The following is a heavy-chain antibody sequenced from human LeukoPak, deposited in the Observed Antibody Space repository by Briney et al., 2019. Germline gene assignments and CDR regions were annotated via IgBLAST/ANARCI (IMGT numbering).Heavy chain of an antibody. Sequence: GESLKISCKGSGYTFTNYWIGWVCQMPGKGLEWMGIIYPGDSDTRYSPSFQGQVTISADKSISTAYLQWSSLQASDTAMYYCARTDTSGHYFFEYWGQGTLVTVSS. V-gene: IGHV5-51*01. CDR2: IYPGDSDT. CDR1: GYTFTNYW. J-gene: IGHJ4*02. CDR3: ARTDTSGHYFFEY. D-gene: IGHD3-22*01.